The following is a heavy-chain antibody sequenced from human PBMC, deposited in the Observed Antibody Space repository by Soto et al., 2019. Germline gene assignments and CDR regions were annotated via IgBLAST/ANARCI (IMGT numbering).Heavy chain of an antibody. CDR3: AREMEREDYYYGMDV. CDR1: GNSVSGNSAA. D-gene: IGHD1-1*01. V-gene: IGHV6-1*01. J-gene: IGHJ6*02. CDR2: TYYRSKWYN. Sequence: SQTLSLTCDISGNSVSGNSAAWNWIRQSPSRGLEWLGRTYYRSKWYNDYAVSVKSRITINPDTSKNQFSLQPNSVTPEDTAVYYCAREMEREDYYYGMDVWGQGTTVTVSS.